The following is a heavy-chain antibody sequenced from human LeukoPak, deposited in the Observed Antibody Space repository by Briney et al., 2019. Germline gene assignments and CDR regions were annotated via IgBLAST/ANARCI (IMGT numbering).Heavy chain of an antibody. D-gene: IGHD2-2*01. CDR2: IRVDGSRK. J-gene: IGHJ2*01. CDR1: GFTFFQHG. Sequence: PGTSQRLSCAASGFTFFQHGFHWVRQAPGKGLEWVALIRVDGSRKYYADSLKDRITISRDNSKNTLYLQMNSLRVGDTAVYYCVVVLVPAAVWQFDLWGRGTLVTVSS. CDR3: VVVLVPAAVWQFDL. V-gene: IGHV3-33*03.